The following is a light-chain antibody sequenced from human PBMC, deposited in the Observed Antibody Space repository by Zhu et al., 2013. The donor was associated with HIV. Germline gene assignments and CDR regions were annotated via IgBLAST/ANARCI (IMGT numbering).Light chain of an antibody. CDR1: QSLSSSY. CDR2: DTS. CDR3: QQYGTSPVT. Sequence: EIVLTQSPGTLSLSPGERATLSCRASQSLSSSYLAWYQQKPGQAPRLLIYDTSSRATGIPDRFSGSGSGTDFTLTISRLQPEDFAVYYCQQYGTSPVTFGQGTKLEIK. V-gene: IGKV3-20*01. J-gene: IGKJ2*01.